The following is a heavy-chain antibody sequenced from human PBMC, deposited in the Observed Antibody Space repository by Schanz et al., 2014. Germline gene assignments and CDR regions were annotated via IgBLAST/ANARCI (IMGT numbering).Heavy chain of an antibody. D-gene: IGHD6-19*01. CDR1: GYTFTSYD. CDR3: ATSLIAVANAFDL. J-gene: IGHJ3*01. CDR2: VNPNSGKT. V-gene: IGHV1-8*01. Sequence: QVQLVQSGAEVRKPGASVKVSCTASGYTFTSYDINWVRQATGQGLEWMGWVNPNSGKTGFAERFQGRLTMTRNTSISTAYMELNILMSEDTAVYYCATSLIAVANAFDLWGQGTLVTVSS.